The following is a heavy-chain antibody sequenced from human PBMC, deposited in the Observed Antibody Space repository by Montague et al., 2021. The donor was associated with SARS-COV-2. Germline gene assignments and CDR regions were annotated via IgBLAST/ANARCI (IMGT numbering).Heavy chain of an antibody. CDR3: ARIVGVLLWFGESDYGMDV. V-gene: IGHV2-70*11. CDR1: GFSLSTSGMC. D-gene: IGHD3-10*01. CDR2: IDWDDDK. Sequence: PALVKPTQTLTLTCTFSGFSLSTSGMCVSWIRQPPGKALEWLARIDWDDDKYCSTSLKTRLTISKDTSKNQVVLTMTNMDPVDTATYYCARIVGVLLWFGESDYGMDVWGQGTTVTVSS. J-gene: IGHJ6*02.